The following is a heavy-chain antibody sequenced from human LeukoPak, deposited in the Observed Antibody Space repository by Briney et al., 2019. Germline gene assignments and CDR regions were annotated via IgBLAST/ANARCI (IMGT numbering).Heavy chain of an antibody. J-gene: IGHJ4*02. Sequence: PSETLSLTCTVSRGSISSYYWSWIRQPPGKGLEWIGYIYYSGSTNYNPSLKSRVTISVDTSKNQFSLKLTSVTAADTAVYYCARVGSLWDYFDYWGQGILVTVSS. CDR3: ARVGSLWDYFDY. CDR1: RGSISSYY. V-gene: IGHV4-59*01. CDR2: IYYSGST. D-gene: IGHD2-2*03.